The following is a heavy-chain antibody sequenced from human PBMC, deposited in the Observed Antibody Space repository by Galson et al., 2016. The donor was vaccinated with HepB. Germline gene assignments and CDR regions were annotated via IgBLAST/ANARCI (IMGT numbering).Heavy chain of an antibody. CDR3: ASDYWVY. CDR2: INGDGSTK. J-gene: IGHJ4*02. Sequence: SLRLSCADSGFTFRSYWMTWVRQAPGKGLEWVASINGDGSTKSYVDSVKGRFTISRDNPKNSLNLQMNSPRAEDTAMYYCASDYWVYWGQGTLVTVSA. D-gene: IGHD2-8*02. V-gene: IGHV3-7*01. CDR1: GFTFRSYW.